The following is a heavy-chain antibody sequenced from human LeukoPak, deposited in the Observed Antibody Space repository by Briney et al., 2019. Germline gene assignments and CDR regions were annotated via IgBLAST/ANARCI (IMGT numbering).Heavy chain of an antibody. Sequence: PSETLSLTCTVSGGSISSYYWSWIRQPAGKGLEWIGRIYTSGSTNYNPSLKSGVTMSVDTSKNQFSLKLSSVTAADTAVYYCARDGVVPAAMRWYYYYYYMDVWGKGTTVTVSS. V-gene: IGHV4-4*07. J-gene: IGHJ6*03. D-gene: IGHD2-2*01. CDR3: ARDGVVPAAMRWYYYYYYMDV. CDR1: GGSISSYY. CDR2: IYTSGST.